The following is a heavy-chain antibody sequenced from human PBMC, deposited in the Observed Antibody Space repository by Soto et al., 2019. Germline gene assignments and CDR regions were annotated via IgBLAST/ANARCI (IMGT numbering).Heavy chain of an antibody. D-gene: IGHD3-16*01. CDR2: FHYSGST. CDR1: GGSISSRDSY. CDR3: ARGFGRSHFDY. J-gene: IGHJ4*02. Sequence: TLSLTCTVSGGSISSRDSYWGWIRQPPGKGLEWIGGFHYSGSTYYNPSLKSRVTISVDTSKNQLSLRVTSVTAADTAVYYCARGFGRSHFDYWGQGTLVTVSS. V-gene: IGHV4-39*01.